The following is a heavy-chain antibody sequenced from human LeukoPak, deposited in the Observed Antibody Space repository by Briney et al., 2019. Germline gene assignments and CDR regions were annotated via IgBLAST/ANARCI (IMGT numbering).Heavy chain of an antibody. J-gene: IGHJ6*03. CDR1: GGSISSYY. V-gene: IGHV4-4*07. CDR2: IYTSGST. CDR3: ASSRGGYYYYYYMDV. D-gene: IGHD3-16*01. Sequence: SETLSLTCTVSGGSISSYYWSRIRQPAGKGLEWIGRIYTSGSTNYSPSLKSRVTISVDTSKNQFSLKLSSVTAADTAVYYCASSRGGYYYYYYMDVWGKGTTVTVPS.